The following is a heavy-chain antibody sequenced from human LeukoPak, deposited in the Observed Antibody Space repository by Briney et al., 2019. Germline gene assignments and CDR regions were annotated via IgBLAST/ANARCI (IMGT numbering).Heavy chain of an antibody. CDR2: IYHSGST. D-gene: IGHD6-13*01. J-gene: IGHJ4*02. Sequence: SETLSLTCAVSGGSISSSNWWSWVRQPPGKELEWIGEIYHSGSTKYNPSLKSRVTISVDKSKNQFSLKLSSVTAAGAAVYYCARGEGYSSSWYQPHFDYWGQGTLVTVSS. V-gene: IGHV4-4*02. CDR1: GGSISSSNW. CDR3: ARGEGYSSSWYQPHFDY.